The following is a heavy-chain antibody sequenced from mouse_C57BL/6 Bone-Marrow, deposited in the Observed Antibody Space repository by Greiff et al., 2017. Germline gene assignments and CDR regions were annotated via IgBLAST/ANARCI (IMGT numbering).Heavy chain of an antibody. Sequence: VKLQESGAELVKPGASVKMSCKASGYTFTTYPIEWMKQNHGKSLEWIGNFHPYNDDTKYNEKFKGKATLTVEKSSSTVYLELSRLTSDDSAVYYCARGGNYGGYYFDDWGKGTTLTVSS. CDR3: ARGGNYGGYYFDD. D-gene: IGHD2-1*01. CDR2: FHPYNDDT. CDR1: GYTFTTYP. J-gene: IGHJ2*01. V-gene: IGHV1-47*01.